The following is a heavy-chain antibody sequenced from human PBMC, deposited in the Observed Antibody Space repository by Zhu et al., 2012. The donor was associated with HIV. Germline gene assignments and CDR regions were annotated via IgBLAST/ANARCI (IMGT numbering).Heavy chain of an antibody. CDR1: GYSISSGYY. D-gene: IGHD6-13*01. Sequence: QVQLQESGPGLVKPSETLSLTCAVSGYSISSGYYWGWIRQPPGKGLEWIGSIYHSGSTYYNPSLKSRVTISVDTSKNQFSLKLSSVTAADTAVYYCARRGSSSRLGAFDIWGQGTMVTSLQ. J-gene: IGHJ3*02. CDR2: IYHSGST. CDR3: ARRGSSSRLGAFDI. V-gene: IGHV4-38-2*01.